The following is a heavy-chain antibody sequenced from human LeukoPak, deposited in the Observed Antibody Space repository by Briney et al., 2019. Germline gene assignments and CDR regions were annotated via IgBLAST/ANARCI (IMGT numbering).Heavy chain of an antibody. J-gene: IGHJ6*03. CDR2: INPNSGGT. Sequence: ASVKVSCKASGYTFTGYYMHWVRQAPGQGLEWMGWINPNSGGTNYAQKFQGRVTMTRDTSISTAYMELSRLRSDDTAVYYCARDRHLYYYYYYMDVWGKGTTVTISS. CDR3: ARDRHLYYYYYYMDV. CDR1: GYTFTGYY. V-gene: IGHV1-2*02.